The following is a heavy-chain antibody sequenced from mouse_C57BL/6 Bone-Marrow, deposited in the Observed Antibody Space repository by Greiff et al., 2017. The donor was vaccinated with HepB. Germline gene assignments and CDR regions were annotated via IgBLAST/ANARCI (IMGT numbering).Heavy chain of an antibody. V-gene: IGHV7-3*01. D-gene: IGHD2-2*01. CDR3: ARFSIYGYDGVDY. CDR2: IRNKANGYTT. Sequence: EVQLVESGGGLVQPGGSLSLSCAASGFTFTDYYMSWVRQPPGKALEWLGFIRNKANGYTTEYSASVKGRFTISRDNSQSILYLQMNALRAEDSATYYCARFSIYGYDGVDYWGQGTTLTVSS. CDR1: GFTFTDYY. J-gene: IGHJ2*01.